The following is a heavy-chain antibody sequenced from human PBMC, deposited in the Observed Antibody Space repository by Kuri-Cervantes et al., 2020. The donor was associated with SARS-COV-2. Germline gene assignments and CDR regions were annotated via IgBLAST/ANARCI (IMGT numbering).Heavy chain of an antibody. V-gene: IGHV3-30*04. CDR1: GFTFSSYA. CDR3: ARDGSGSYHRYYFDY. CDR2: ISYDGSNK. J-gene: IGHJ4*02. Sequence: GESLKISCAASGFTFSSYAMHWVRQAPGKGLEWVAVISYDGSNKYYADSVKGRFTISRDNSKNTLYLQMNSLRAEDTAVYYCARDGSGSYHRYYFDYWGQGTLVTVSS. D-gene: IGHD1-26*01.